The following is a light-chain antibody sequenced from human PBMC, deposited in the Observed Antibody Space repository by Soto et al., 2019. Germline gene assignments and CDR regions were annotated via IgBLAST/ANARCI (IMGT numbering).Light chain of an antibody. Sequence: EIVWTQSPGTLSLSPGERATLSCRASQSVSSSYLAWYKQKPGQAPRLLIYGASSRATGVPDRCSGSGSGTDFTLNISRLEPEDFAVYYCQQYGSSPWTFGQGTKVEIK. CDR1: QSVSSSY. J-gene: IGKJ1*01. CDR2: GAS. CDR3: QQYGSSPWT. V-gene: IGKV3-20*01.